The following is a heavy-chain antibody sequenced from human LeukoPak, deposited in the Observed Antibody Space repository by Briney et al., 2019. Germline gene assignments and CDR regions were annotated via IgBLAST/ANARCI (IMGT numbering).Heavy chain of an antibody. CDR3: ARDEGSSGYYPNWFDP. CDR1: GYTFTSYG. CDR2: ISAYNGNT. V-gene: IGHV1-18*01. J-gene: IGHJ5*02. D-gene: IGHD3-22*01. Sequence: ASVKVSCKASGYTFTSYGISRVRQAPGQGLEWMGLISAYNGNTNYAQKLQGRVTMTTDTSTSKAYMELRSLRSDDTAVYYCARDEGSSGYYPNWFDPWGQGTLVTVSS.